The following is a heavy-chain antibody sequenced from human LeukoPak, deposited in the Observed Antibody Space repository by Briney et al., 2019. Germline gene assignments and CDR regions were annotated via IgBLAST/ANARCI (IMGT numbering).Heavy chain of an antibody. V-gene: IGHV3-30-3*01. CDR2: ISYDGSNK. D-gene: IGHD6-13*01. CDR1: GFTFSSYA. Sequence: GGSLRLSCAASGFTFSSYAMHWVRRAPGKGLEWVAVISYDGSNKYYADSVKGRFTISRDNSKNTLYLQMNSLRAEDTAVYYCARVIYSSSWYLDYWGQGTLVTVSS. CDR3: ARVIYSSSWYLDY. J-gene: IGHJ4*02.